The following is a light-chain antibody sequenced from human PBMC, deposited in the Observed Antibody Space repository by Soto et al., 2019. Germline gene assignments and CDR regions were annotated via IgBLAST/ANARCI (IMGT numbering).Light chain of an antibody. Sequence: QAVVTQSSSASASLGSSVKLTYTLSSGHQQQSGKAPRYLMKLEGSGSYNKGSGVPDRFSGSGSGADRYLTISNLQFEDEADSYCETWDSNTPWVFGGGTKVTVL. CDR2: LEGSGSY. CDR3: ETWDSNTPWV. J-gene: IGLJ3*02. V-gene: IGLV4-60*02. CDR1: SG.